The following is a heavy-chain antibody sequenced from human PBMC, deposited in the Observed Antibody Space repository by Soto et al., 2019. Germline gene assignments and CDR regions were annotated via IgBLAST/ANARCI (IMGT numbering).Heavy chain of an antibody. CDR2: INAGNGNT. Sequence: ASVTVSCQASGYTFTSYAMLWVRQAPGQRLEWMGWINAGNGNTKYSQKFKGRVTITRDTSASTAYMELSSLRSEDTAVYYCARDPGYSFDCWGQGTLVTVSS. J-gene: IGHJ4*02. CDR3: ARDPGYSFDC. V-gene: IGHV1-3*01. D-gene: IGHD5-18*01. CDR1: GYTFTSYA.